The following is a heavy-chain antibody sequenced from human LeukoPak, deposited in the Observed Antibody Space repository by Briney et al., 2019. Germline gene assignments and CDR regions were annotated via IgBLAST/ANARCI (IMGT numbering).Heavy chain of an antibody. D-gene: IGHD6-13*01. Sequence: GASVKVSCKASGYTFTTYAMNWVRQAPGQGLEWMGWINTNTGNPAYAQGFTGRFVFSLDTSVSTAYLQISSLKAEDTAVYYCARTHRIAAAGTDYYYYMDVWGKETTVTVSS. CDR3: ARTHRIAAAGTDYYYYMDV. CDR1: GYTFTTYA. J-gene: IGHJ6*03. CDR2: INTNTGNP. V-gene: IGHV7-4-1*02.